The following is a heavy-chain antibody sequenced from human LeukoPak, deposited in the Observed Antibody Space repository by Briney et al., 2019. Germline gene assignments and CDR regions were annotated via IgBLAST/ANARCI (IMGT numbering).Heavy chain of an antibody. V-gene: IGHV3-30-3*01. D-gene: IGHD1-26*01. CDR2: ISYDGSNK. Sequence: PGRSLRLSCAASGFTFSSYGMHWVRQAPAKGLEWVAVISYDGSNKYYADSVKGRFTISRDNSKNTLYLQMTSLRPEDTAVYYCTRGLGAIRGGWFDPWGQGTLVTVSS. CDR3: TRGLGAIRGGWFDP. J-gene: IGHJ5*02. CDR1: GFTFSSYG.